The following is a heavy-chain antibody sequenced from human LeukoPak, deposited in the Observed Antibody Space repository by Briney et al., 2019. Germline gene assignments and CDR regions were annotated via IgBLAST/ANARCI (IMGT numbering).Heavy chain of an antibody. V-gene: IGHV3-7*01. CDR1: GFTFSSYW. D-gene: IGHD2/OR15-2a*01. J-gene: IGHJ4*02. Sequence: PGGSLRLSCAASGFTFSSYWMSWVRQAPGKGLEWVANIKQDGSEKYYVDSVKGRFAISRDNAKNSLYLQMNSLRAEETAVYYCARDSYGEIAIDYWGQGTLVTVSS. CDR3: ARDSYGEIAIDY. CDR2: IKQDGSEK.